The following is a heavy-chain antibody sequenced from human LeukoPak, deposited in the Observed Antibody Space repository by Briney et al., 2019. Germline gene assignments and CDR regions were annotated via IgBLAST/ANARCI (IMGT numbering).Heavy chain of an antibody. CDR1: GCNFSDSA. J-gene: IGHJ5*02. V-gene: IGHV3-73*01. CDR3: TRLADIVVVPTTS. Sequence: SGGSRRLSCAASGCNFSDSAIHWVRQASGKGLEWVGRIRSKVNNYATVYAASVKGRFTISRGDSKNTAYLQMNTLQTDDTAVYYCTRLADIVVVPTTSWGQGTLVTVSS. CDR2: IRSKVNNYAT. D-gene: IGHD2-2*01.